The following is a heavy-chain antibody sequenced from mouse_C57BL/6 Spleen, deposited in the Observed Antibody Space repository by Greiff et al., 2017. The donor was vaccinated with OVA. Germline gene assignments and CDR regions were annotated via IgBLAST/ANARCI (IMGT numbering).Heavy chain of an antibody. CDR1: GYTFTDYE. Sequence: VKLQESGAELVRPGASVTLSCKASGYTFTDYEMHWVKQTPVHGLEWIGAIDPETGGTAYNQKFKGKAILTADKSSSTAYMELRSLTSEDSAVYYCTREYYGSSFWYFDVWGTGTTVTVSS. CDR2: IDPETGGT. CDR3: TREYYGSSFWYFDV. D-gene: IGHD1-1*01. V-gene: IGHV1-15*01. J-gene: IGHJ1*03.